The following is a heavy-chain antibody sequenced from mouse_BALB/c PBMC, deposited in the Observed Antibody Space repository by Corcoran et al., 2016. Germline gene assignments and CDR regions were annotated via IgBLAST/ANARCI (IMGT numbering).Heavy chain of an antibody. CDR1: GYTFTSYV. V-gene: IGHV1S136*01. CDR2: INPYNDGT. Sequence: EVQLQQSGPELVKPGASVKMSCKASGYTFTSYVMHWVKQKPGQGLEWIGYINPYNDGTKYNEKFKGKTTLTSDKSSSTAYMELSSLTSEDSAVYYCATHYYGSSFSMDYWGQGTSVTVSS. J-gene: IGHJ4*01. D-gene: IGHD1-1*01. CDR3: ATHYYGSSFSMDY.